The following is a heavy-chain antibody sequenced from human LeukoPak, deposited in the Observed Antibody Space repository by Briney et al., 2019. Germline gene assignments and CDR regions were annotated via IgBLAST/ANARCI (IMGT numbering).Heavy chain of an antibody. V-gene: IGHV1-2*02. Sequence: GASVKVSCKASGYTFTGYYIHWVRQAPGQGLEWVGWINPNSGGVKYAQKFQDRVTMTRDTSISTAYMGLSRLGSDDTAVYYCAKGRVVAGSKSLTYHWLDPWGQGTLVTVSS. D-gene: IGHD6-19*01. CDR1: GYTFTGYY. CDR3: AKGRVVAGSKSLTYHWLDP. J-gene: IGHJ5*02. CDR2: INPNSGGV.